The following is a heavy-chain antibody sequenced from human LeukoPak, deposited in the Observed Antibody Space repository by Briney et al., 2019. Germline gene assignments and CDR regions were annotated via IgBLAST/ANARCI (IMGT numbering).Heavy chain of an antibody. CDR1: GFTFSSYA. CDR2: ISYDGSNK. D-gene: IGHD2-21*02. Sequence: GGSLRLSCAASGFTFSSYAMHWVRQAPGKGLEWVAVISYDGSNKYYADSVKGRFAISRDNSKNTLYVQMNSLRAEDTAVYYCARNGLAYCGGDCYTSWWFDPWGQGTLVTVSS. CDR3: ARNGLAYCGGDCYTSWWFDP. V-gene: IGHV3-30*09. J-gene: IGHJ5*02.